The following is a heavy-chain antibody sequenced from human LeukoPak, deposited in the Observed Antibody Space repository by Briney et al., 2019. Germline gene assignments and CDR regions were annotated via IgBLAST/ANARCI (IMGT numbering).Heavy chain of an antibody. D-gene: IGHD6-13*01. CDR3: ARKPGIAAAGIPY. J-gene: IGHJ4*02. V-gene: IGHV3-21*01. CDR2: ISSSSSYI. CDR1: GFTFSSYA. Sequence: GGSLRLSCAASGFTFSSYAMSWVRQAPGKGLEWVSSISSSSSYIYYADSVKGRFTISRDNAKNSLYLQMNSLRAEDTAVYYCARKPGIAAAGIPYWGQGTLVTVSS.